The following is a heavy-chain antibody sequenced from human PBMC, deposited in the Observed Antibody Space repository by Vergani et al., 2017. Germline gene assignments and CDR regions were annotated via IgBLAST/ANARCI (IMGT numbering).Heavy chain of an antibody. CDR3: ARGHSSTSMIVVVKGNDAFDI. CDR2: INPNSGGT. Sequence: VSCKASGYTFTGYYMHWVRQAPGQGLEWMGWINPNSGGTNYAQKFQGRVTMTRDTSISTAYMELSRLRSDDTAVYYCARGHSSTSMIVVVKGNDAFDIWGQGTMVTVSS. J-gene: IGHJ3*02. D-gene: IGHD3-22*01. CDR1: GYTFTGYY. V-gene: IGHV1-2*02.